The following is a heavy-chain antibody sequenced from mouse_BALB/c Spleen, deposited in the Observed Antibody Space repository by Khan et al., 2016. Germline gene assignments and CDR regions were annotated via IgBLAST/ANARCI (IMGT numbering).Heavy chain of an antibody. Sequence: QVQLKESGPGLVAPSQSLSITCTVSGFSLTSYGVHWVRQPPGKGLEWLGVIWAGGSTTYNSALMSRLSISKDNSKSQVFLKMNSLQTDDTAMYYCARVPRDSSGYDYFDYWGQGTTLTVAS. CDR1: GFSLTSYG. V-gene: IGHV2-9*02. CDR2: IWAGGST. D-gene: IGHD3-2*01. J-gene: IGHJ2*01. CDR3: ARVPRDSSGYDYFDY.